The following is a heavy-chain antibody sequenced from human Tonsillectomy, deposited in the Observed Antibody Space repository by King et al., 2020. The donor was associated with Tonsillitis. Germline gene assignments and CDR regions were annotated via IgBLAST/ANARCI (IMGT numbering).Heavy chain of an antibody. V-gene: IGHV1-18*04. CDR1: GYTFTSYG. CDR3: ACNGCRGWNHEFAY. D-gene: IGHD1-1*01. Sequence: VQLVESGAEVKEPGASVKVSCKASGYTFTSYGISWVRQAPGQGLEWIGWISAYNGNRKYGEKVQGRVTMTTDTSTSTSYMELRSLSSDDRAVYYYACNGCRGWNHEFAYWGQGTLVTVSS. CDR2: ISAYNGNR. J-gene: IGHJ4*02.